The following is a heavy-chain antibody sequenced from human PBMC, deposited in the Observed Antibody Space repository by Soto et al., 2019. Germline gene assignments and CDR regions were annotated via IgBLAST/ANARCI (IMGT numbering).Heavy chain of an antibody. CDR1: GFTLDDYG. J-gene: IGHJ4*02. CDR2: INWNGGST. D-gene: IGHD3-22*01. Sequence: PGGALRLSCAASGFTLDDYGMSWVRPAPGKGLGGVSGINWNGGSTGYADSVKGRFTISRDNAKNSLYLQMNSLRAEDTALYYCARDSPFFIVVVAATMIVVVITRVYWGQGTLVTVSS. V-gene: IGHV3-20*04. CDR3: ARDSPFFIVVVAATMIVVVITRVY.